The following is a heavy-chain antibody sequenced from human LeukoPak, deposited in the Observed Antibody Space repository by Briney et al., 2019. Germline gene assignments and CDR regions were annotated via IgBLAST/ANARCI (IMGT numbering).Heavy chain of an antibody. V-gene: IGHV4-61*09. CDR3: AREGQQLVPPFDY. CDR2: IYTSGST. Sequence: PSETLSLTCTVSGGSISSGSYYWSWIRQPAGKGLEWIGHIYTSGSTNYNPSLKSRVAISIDTSKNQFSLKLSSVTAPDTAVYYCAREGQQLVPPFDYWGQGTLVTVSS. CDR1: GGSISSGSYY. D-gene: IGHD6-6*01. J-gene: IGHJ4*02.